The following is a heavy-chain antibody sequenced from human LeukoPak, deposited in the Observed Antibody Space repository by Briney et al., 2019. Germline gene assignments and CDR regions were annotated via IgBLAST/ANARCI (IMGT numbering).Heavy chain of an antibody. CDR3: ARNPRLIWDLYFDY. J-gene: IGHJ4*02. CDR1: GFTFSSYE. CDR2: ISSSGSFI. Sequence: GGSLRLSCAASGFTFSSYEMNWVRQAPGKGLEWVSCISSSGSFIYYADSVKGRFTISGDNSKNTLYLQMNSLRAEDTAVYYCARNPRLIWDLYFDYWGQGTLVTVSS. D-gene: IGHD3-16*01. V-gene: IGHV3-48*03.